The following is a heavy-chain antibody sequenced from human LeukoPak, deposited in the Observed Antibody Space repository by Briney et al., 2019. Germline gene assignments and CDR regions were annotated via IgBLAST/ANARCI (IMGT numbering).Heavy chain of an antibody. J-gene: IGHJ4*02. V-gene: IGHV4-61*02. CDR3: ARDRRDGYNLYYFDL. CDR1: GGSIYSGSYY. D-gene: IGHD5-24*01. Sequence: SQTLSLTCTVSGGSIYSGSYYWSWIRQPAGKGLEWTGRIYTSGSTNYNPSLKSRVTISVDTSKNQFSLKLSSVTAADTAVYYCARDRRDGYNLYYFDLWGQGTLVTVSS. CDR2: IYTSGST.